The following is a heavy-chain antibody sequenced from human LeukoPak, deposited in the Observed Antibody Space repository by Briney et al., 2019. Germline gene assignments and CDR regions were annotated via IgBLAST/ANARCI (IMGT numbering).Heavy chain of an antibody. CDR3: ARVQGGGYRTADY. Sequence: TGGSLRLSCAASGFTFSNYITHWVRQAPGKGLDWVAVIIENGSNQYYADSVKGRFTISRDNSKNTLFLQMNSLRGEDTAMYYCARVQGGGYRTADYWGQGTLVTVSS. V-gene: IGHV3-30*04. CDR2: IIENGSNQ. D-gene: IGHD6-19*01. CDR1: GFTFSNYI. J-gene: IGHJ4*02.